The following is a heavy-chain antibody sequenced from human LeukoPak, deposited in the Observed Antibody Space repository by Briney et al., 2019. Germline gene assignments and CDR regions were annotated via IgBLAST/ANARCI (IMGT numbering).Heavy chain of an antibody. CDR3: ARRHSPRRDYFDY. Sequence: GASVKVSCKASGYTFTGYYMHWVRQAPGQGLEWMGWINPNSGGTNYAQKFQGRVTMTRDTSISTAYMELSRLRSDDTAVYYCARRHSPRRDYFDYWGQGTLVTVSS. CDR1: GYTFTGYY. V-gene: IGHV1-2*02. CDR2: INPNSGGT. D-gene: IGHD5-18*01. J-gene: IGHJ4*02.